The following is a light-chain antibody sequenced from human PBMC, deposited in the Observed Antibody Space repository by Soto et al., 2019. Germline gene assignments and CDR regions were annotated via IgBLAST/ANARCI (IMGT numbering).Light chain of an antibody. CDR2: EVS. CDR3: SSYAGSNNVV. V-gene: IGLV2-8*01. CDR1: SSDVGGYNY. J-gene: IGLJ2*01. Sequence: QSVLTQPPSASGSLGQSVTISCTGTSSDVGGYNYVSWYQQHPGKAPKFMIYEVSKRPSGVPDRFSGSKSGITASLTVSGLQAEDEADYYCSSYAGSNNVVFGGGTKLTVL.